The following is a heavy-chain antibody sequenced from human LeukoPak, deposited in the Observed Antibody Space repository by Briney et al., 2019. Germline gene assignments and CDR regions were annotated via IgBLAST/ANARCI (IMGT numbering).Heavy chain of an antibody. Sequence: ASVKVSCKASGYTFTSNYIHWVRQAPGQGLEWMGMIYPRDGSTSYAQKFQGRVTVTRDTSTSTVHMELSGLRSEDTAVYYCARDQEGFDYGAKGTLVTVSS. V-gene: IGHV1-46*01. CDR2: IYPRDGST. CDR1: GYTFTSNY. J-gene: IGHJ4*02. CDR3: ARDQEGFDY.